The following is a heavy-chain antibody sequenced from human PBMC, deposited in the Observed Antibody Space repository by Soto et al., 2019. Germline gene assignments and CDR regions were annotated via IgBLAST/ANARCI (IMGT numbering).Heavy chain of an antibody. D-gene: IGHD3-10*01. Sequence: KVSCKASGDTFSGYPINWVRQAPGEGLEWMGRIIPVFGTTNDAQRFEGRVTFTADESTNTAYMELRGLLSEDTAVYYCARDGGFGELKYWGPGTLVTV. CDR2: IIPVFGTT. CDR3: ARDGGFGELKY. CDR1: GDTFSGYP. V-gene: IGHV1-69*15. J-gene: IGHJ4*02.